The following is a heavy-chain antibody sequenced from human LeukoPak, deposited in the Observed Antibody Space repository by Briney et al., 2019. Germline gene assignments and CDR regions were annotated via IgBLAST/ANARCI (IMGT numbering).Heavy chain of an antibody. J-gene: IGHJ5*02. V-gene: IGHV1-2*02. CDR3: ARLDYWRLWFDP. CDR2: INPNSGGT. D-gene: IGHD3-3*01. Sequence: ASVKVSCKASGYTFIGYYMHWVRQAPGQGLDWMGWINPNSGGTNYAQKFQGRVTMTRDTSISTAYMELSRLRSDDTAVYYCARLDYWRLWFDPWGQGTLVTVSS. CDR1: GYTFIGYY.